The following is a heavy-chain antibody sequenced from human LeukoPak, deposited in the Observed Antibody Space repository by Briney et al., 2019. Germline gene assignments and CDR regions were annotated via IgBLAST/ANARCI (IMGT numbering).Heavy chain of an antibody. CDR1: GFNFRNYA. V-gene: IGHV3-23*01. Sequence: GASLRLSCAASGFNFRNYAMSWVRQAPEKGLEWVSAISGTGDSTYYADSVKGRFTISRDNSRNTLYLQMSSLRAEDTAVYYCAEDQVVGYTIWFDLWGQGTLVTVSS. J-gene: IGHJ5*02. CDR3: AEDQVVGYTIWFDL. CDR2: ISGTGDST. D-gene: IGHD1-26*01.